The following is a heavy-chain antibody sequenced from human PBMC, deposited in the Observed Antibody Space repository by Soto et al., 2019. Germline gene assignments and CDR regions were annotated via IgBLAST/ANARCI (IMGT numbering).Heavy chain of an antibody. Sequence: LRLSCAASGFTFDDYAMHWVWQAPGKGLEWVSGISWNSGTKGYADSVKGRFTISRDNAKNSLYLQMSGLRAEDTAFYYCVKDVIGYCSAGNCFPDSYFDYWGQGALVTVSS. J-gene: IGHJ4*02. CDR2: ISWNSGTK. CDR3: VKDVIGYCSAGNCFPDSYFDY. D-gene: IGHD2-15*01. CDR1: GFTFDDYA. V-gene: IGHV3-9*01.